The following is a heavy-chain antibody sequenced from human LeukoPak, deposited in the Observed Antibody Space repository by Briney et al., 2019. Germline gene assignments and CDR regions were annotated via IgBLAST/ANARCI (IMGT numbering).Heavy chain of an antibody. Sequence: GASVKVSCKASGYTFTGYYMHWVRQAPGQGLEWMGWINPNTGGTNYAQNFPGRVTLTRDTSISTAYMELSGLRSDDTAVYYCARAGSIPYFDYWGQGTLVTVSS. J-gene: IGHJ4*02. CDR3: ARAGSIPYFDY. D-gene: IGHD2/OR15-2a*01. V-gene: IGHV1-2*02. CDR1: GYTFTGYY. CDR2: INPNTGGT.